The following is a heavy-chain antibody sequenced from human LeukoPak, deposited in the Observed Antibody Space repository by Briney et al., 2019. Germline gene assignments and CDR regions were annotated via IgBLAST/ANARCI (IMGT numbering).Heavy chain of an antibody. V-gene: IGHV1-18*01. J-gene: IGHJ5*02. D-gene: IGHD4-17*01. CDR3: ARAWGDYGDYVGSDWFDP. CDR1: GYTFTSYG. Sequence: ASVKVSCKASGYTFTSYGISWVRQAPGQGLEWMGWISAYNGNTNYAQKLQGRVTMTTDTSTSTAYMELRSLRSDDTAVYYCARAWGDYGDYVGSDWFDPWGQGTLVTVSS. CDR2: ISAYNGNT.